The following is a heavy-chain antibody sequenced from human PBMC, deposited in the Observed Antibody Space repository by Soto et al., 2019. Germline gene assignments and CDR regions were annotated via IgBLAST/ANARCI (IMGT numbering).Heavy chain of an antibody. CDR2: IIPILGIA. V-gene: IGHV1-69*02. J-gene: IGHJ6*03. CDR3: ARGSILLLYYYYYMDV. Sequence: ASVKVSCKASGGTFSSYTISWVRQAPGQGLEWMGRIIPILGIANYAQKFQGRVTITADKSTSTAYMELSSLRSEDTAVYYCARGSILLLYYYYYMDVWGKGTTVTVSS. D-gene: IGHD2-15*01. CDR1: GGTFSSYT.